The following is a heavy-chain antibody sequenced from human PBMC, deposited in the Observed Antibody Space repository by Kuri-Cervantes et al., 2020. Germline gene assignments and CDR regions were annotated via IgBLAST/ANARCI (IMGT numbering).Heavy chain of an antibody. D-gene: IGHD5-24*01. CDR3: AKERAAVRGARQDGFQH. Sequence: GESLKISCAASGFTFSSYAMSWVRQAPGKGLEWVSAISGSGGSTSYADSVKGRFTISRDNSRNTLYLQMNSLRAEDTAVYYCAKERAAVRGARQDGFQHWGQGTLVTVSS. V-gene: IGHV3-23*01. CDR2: ISGSGGST. J-gene: IGHJ1*01. CDR1: GFTFSSYA.